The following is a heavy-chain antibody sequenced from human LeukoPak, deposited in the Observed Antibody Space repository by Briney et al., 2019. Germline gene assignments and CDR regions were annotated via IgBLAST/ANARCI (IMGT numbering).Heavy chain of an antibody. V-gene: IGHV3-7*03. CDR3: AKVYYGSRSYEDF. J-gene: IGHJ4*02. D-gene: IGHD3-10*01. CDR1: GFTFSSYW. CDR2: IKQDGSEK. Sequence: GGSLRLSCAASGFTFSSYWMSWVRQAPGKGLEWVANIKQDGSEKYYVDSVKGRFTISRDNSKNTLYLQMDSLRVEDTAVYYCAKVYYGSRSYEDFWGQGVLVTVSS.